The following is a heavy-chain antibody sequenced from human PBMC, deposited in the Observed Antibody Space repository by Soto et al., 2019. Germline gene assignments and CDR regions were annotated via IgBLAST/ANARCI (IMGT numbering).Heavy chain of an antibody. CDR1: GFTFSSYG. CDR3: ARGAWFQWFGEPQGYYFDY. Sequence: QVQLVESGGGVVQPGRSLRLSCAASGFTFSSYGMHWVRQAPGKGLEWVAVIWYDGSNKYYADSVKGRFTISRDNSKNTLYLQMNSLRAEDTAVYYCARGAWFQWFGEPQGYYFDYWGQGTLVTVSS. CDR2: IWYDGSNK. D-gene: IGHD3-10*01. J-gene: IGHJ4*02. V-gene: IGHV3-33*01.